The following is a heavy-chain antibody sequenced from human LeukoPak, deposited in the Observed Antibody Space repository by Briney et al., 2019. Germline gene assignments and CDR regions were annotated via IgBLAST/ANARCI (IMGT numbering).Heavy chain of an antibody. CDR2: IYYSGGT. D-gene: IGHD6-6*01. CDR1: GGSISSSSYY. CDR3: ARRLSTYSSSPYFDY. J-gene: IGHJ4*02. Sequence: SETLSLTCTVSGGSISSSSYYWGWIRQPPGKGLEWIGSIYYSGGTYYNPSLKSRVTISVDMSKNQFSLKLSSVTAADTAVYYCARRLSTYSSSPYFDYWGQGTLVTVSS. V-gene: IGHV4-39*01.